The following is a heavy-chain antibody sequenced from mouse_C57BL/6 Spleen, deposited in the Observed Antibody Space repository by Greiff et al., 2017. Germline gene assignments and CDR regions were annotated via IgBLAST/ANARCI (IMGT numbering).Heavy chain of an antibody. CDR1: GYTFTSYW. Sequence: QVQLKQPGAELVMPGASVKLSCKASGYTFTSYWMHWVKQRPGQGLEWIGEIDPSDSYTNYNQKFKGKSTLTVDKSSSTAYMQLSSLTSEDSAVYYCAREGNRCNYWFAYWGQGTLVTVSA. CDR2: IDPSDSYT. J-gene: IGHJ3*01. D-gene: IGHD2-1*01. V-gene: IGHV1-69*01. CDR3: AREGNRCNYWFAY.